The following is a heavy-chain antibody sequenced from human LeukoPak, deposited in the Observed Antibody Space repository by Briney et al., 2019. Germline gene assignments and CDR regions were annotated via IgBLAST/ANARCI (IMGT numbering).Heavy chain of an antibody. CDR1: GFTFSSYW. CDR2: INSDGSST. D-gene: IGHD3-22*01. Sequence: GGSLGLSCAASGFTFSSYWMHWVRQAPGKGLVWVSRINSDGSSTSYADSVKGRFTISRDNAKNTLYLQMNSLRSEDTAVYYCARYYYDSSGDYGMDVWGQGTTVTVSS. J-gene: IGHJ6*02. CDR3: ARYYYDSSGDYGMDV. V-gene: IGHV3-74*01.